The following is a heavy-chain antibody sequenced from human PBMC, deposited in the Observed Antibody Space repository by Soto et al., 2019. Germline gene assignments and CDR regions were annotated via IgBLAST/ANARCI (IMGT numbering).Heavy chain of an antibody. CDR1: GFTFSSYA. CDR2: ISGSGGDT. V-gene: IGHV3-23*01. Sequence: GGSLRLSCAASGFTFSSYAMAWVRQAPGKGLEWVSAISGSGGDTYYADSVQGRFIISRDNSMNTLYLQMSSLRAEDTAVYYCAKSYDFWSGPFDYWGQGILVTVSS. CDR3: AKSYDFWSGPFDY. J-gene: IGHJ4*02. D-gene: IGHD3-3*01.